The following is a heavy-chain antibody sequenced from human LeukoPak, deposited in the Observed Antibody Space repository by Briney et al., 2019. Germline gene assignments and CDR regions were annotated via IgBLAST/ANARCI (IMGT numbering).Heavy chain of an antibody. CDR2: INHSGST. D-gene: IGHD3-10*01. Sequence: SETLSLTCAVYGGSFSGYYWSWIRQPPGKGLEWIGEINHSGSTNYNPSLKSRVTISVDTSKNQFSLKLSSVTAADTAVYYCAKGAAYGSGSYLDYWGQGTLVTVSS. J-gene: IGHJ4*02. V-gene: IGHV4-34*01. CDR1: GGSFSGYY. CDR3: AKGAAYGSGSYLDY.